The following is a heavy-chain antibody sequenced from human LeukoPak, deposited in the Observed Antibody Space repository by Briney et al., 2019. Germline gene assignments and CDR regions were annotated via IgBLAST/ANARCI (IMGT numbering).Heavy chain of an antibody. J-gene: IGHJ5*02. Sequence: GGSPRLSCAASGFTFSSYWMHWVCKAPGKGLVWVSRISYDGGDPSYADSVKGRFTISRDNAKNTLYLQMNSLTAEDTAVYYCARGYSSRLYNWLDPWGQGTLVTVSS. CDR1: GFTFSSYW. CDR2: ISYDGGDP. V-gene: IGHV3-74*01. D-gene: IGHD6-13*01. CDR3: ARGYSSRLYNWLDP.